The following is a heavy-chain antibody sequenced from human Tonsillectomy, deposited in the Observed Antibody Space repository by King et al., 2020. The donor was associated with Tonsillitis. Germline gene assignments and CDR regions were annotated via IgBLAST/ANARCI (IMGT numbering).Heavy chain of an antibody. V-gene: IGHV3-33*08. CDR3: ARGLYGQAGTGGQQYFQH. D-gene: IGHD6-19*01. CDR1: GFTFSSYG. J-gene: IGHJ1*01. CDR2: IWYDGSNK. Sequence: VQLVESGGGVVQPGRSLRLSCAASGFTFSSYGMHWVRQAPGKGLEWVAVIWYDGSNKYYADSVKGRFTISRDNSKNTLYLQMNSLRAEDTAVDYCARGLYGQAGTGGQQYFQHWGQGTLVTVSS.